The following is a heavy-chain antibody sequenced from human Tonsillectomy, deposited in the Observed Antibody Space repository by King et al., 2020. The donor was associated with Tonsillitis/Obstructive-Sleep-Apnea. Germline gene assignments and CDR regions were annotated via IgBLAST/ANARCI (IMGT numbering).Heavy chain of an antibody. Sequence: VQLVESGGGLVKPGGSLRLSCAASGFTFSSYSMNWVRQAPGKGLEWVSSISSSSSSIYYAASVKGRFTISRDNAKNSLYRQMNSLRAEDTAVYYCARDVPAEVAGTNMEVWGQGTTVTVP. J-gene: IGHJ6*02. CDR1: GFTFSSYS. CDR3: ARDVPAEVAGTNMEV. V-gene: IGHV3-21*01. D-gene: IGHD6-19*01. CDR2: ISSSSSSI.